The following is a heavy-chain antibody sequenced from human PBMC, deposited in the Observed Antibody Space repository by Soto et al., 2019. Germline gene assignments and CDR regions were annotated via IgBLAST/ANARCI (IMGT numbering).Heavy chain of an antibody. D-gene: IGHD3-10*01. CDR3: ARDNTMVRGEDGIYGMDV. CDR1: GFTVSSNY. CDR2: IYSGGST. Sequence: PGGSLRLSCAASGFTVSSNYMSWVRQAPGKGLEWVSVIYSGGSTYYADSVKGRFTISRDNSKNTLYLQMNSLRAEDTAVYYCARDNTMVRGEDGIYGMDVWGQGTTVTVSS. J-gene: IGHJ6*02. V-gene: IGHV3-66*01.